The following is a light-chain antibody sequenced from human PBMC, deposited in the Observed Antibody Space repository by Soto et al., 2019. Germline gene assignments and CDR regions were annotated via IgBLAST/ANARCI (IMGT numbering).Light chain of an antibody. CDR1: QSVSSN. CDR3: QQYNNWPPWT. CDR2: GAS. J-gene: IGKJ1*01. Sequence: EIVMTQSPATLSVSPGERATLSCRASQSVSSNLAWYQQKPDQAPRLLIYGASTRATGIPARFSGSGSETQFTLTISSLQSEDFAVYYCQQYNNWPPWTFGQGTKVEIK. V-gene: IGKV3-15*01.